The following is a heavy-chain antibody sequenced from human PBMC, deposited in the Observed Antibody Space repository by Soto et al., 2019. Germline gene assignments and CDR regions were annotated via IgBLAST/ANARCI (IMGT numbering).Heavy chain of an antibody. J-gene: IGHJ5*02. V-gene: IGHV3-49*04. CDR2: IRSKGYGGTT. Sequence: GGSLRLSCAASGFTFSDAWMSWVRQAPGKGLEWVGFIRSKGYGGTTEYAAPVKGRFSISRDDSKSIAYLQMNSLKTEDTAVYYCSRAGVVVVAATYDPWGQGTLVTVSS. D-gene: IGHD2-15*01. CDR1: GFTFSDAW. CDR3: SRAGVVVVAATYDP.